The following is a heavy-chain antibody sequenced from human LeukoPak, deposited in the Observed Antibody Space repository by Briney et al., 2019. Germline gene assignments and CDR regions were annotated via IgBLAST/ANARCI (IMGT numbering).Heavy chain of an antibody. CDR2: IYYSGST. Sequence: SETLSLTCTVSGGSISSSSYYWGWIRQPPGKGLEWIGSIYYSGSTYYNPSLKSRVTISVDTSKNQFSLKLSSVTAADTAVYYCAREAVAGTAHGDYWGQGTLVTVSS. CDR3: AREAVAGTAHGDY. J-gene: IGHJ4*02. D-gene: IGHD6-19*01. CDR1: GGSISSSSYY. V-gene: IGHV4-39*07.